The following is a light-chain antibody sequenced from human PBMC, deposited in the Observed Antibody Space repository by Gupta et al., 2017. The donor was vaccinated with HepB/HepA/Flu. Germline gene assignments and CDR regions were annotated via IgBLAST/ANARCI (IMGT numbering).Light chain of an antibody. CDR3: QQYNSWPRT. Sequence: EIVMTQSPATLSVSPGERATLSCRASQRVSSNLVWYQQIPGQAPRLLMYGASTRATGIPARFSGSGSGTEFTLTISSLQSEDFAVYYCQQYNSWPRTFGQGTKLEIK. CDR1: QRVSSN. CDR2: GAS. J-gene: IGKJ2*02. V-gene: IGKV3-15*01.